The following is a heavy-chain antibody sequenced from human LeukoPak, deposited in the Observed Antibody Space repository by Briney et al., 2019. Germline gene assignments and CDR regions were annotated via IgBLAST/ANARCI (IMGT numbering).Heavy chain of an antibody. Sequence: PGGSLRLSCAASGFTFSSYAMSWVRKAPGKGLEWVSAISGSGGSTYYADSGKGRFTISRSNSKNTLNLQMNSLRAEDTAVYDCARGYVGPTARFDYWGQGTLVTVSS. V-gene: IGHV3-23*01. J-gene: IGHJ4*02. D-gene: IGHD1-26*01. CDR1: GFTFSSYA. CDR2: ISGSGGST. CDR3: ARGYVGPTARFDY.